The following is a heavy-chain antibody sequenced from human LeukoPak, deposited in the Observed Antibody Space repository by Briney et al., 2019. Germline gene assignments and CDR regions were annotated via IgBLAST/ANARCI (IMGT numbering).Heavy chain of an antibody. J-gene: IGHJ4*02. CDR3: ARVDSSGYYKLDY. D-gene: IGHD3-22*01. V-gene: IGHV3-7*03. CDR2: INHNGNVN. CDR1: GFTFSSYW. Sequence: GGSLRLSCAASGFTFSSYWMNWARQAPGKGLEWVASINHNGNVNYYVDSVKGRFTISRDNAKNTLYLQMNSLRVEDTAVYYCARVDSSGYYKLDYWGQGILVTVSS.